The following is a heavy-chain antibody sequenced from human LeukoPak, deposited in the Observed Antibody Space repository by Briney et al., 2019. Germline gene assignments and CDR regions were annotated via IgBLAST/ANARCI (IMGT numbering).Heavy chain of an antibody. Sequence: PSETLSLTCAVYGGSFSGHYWTWIRQPPGKRLEWIGEVNHSGSTTYNPSLNNRVTISVDTSKNQFSLKLTSVTAADTAVYYCARPRYGSGSLDSWGQGTLVTVPS. CDR1: GGSFSGHY. J-gene: IGHJ4*02. V-gene: IGHV4-34*01. CDR2: VNHSGST. D-gene: IGHD3-10*01. CDR3: ARPRYGSGSLDS.